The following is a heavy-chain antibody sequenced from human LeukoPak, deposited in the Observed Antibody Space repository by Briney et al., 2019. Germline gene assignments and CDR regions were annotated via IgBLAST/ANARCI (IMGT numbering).Heavy chain of an antibody. D-gene: IGHD1-1*01. J-gene: IGHJ4*02. V-gene: IGHV3-30-3*01. CDR2: ISYDGSNK. CDR1: GFTFSRYW. CDR3: ARVRTTLNFDY. Sequence: GESLRLSCAASGFTFSRYWIHWVRQAPGKGLEWVAVISYDGSNKYYANSVKGRFTISRDNSKNTLYLQMNSLRAEDTAVYYCARVRTTLNFDYWGQGTLVTVSS.